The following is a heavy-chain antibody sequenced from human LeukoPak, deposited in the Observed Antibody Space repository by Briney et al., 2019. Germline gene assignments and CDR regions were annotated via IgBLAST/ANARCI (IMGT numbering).Heavy chain of an antibody. CDR3: ARDQDITMTVNWFDP. CDR1: GGSFSGYY. D-gene: IGHD3-22*01. Sequence: KPSETLSLTCAVYGGSFSGYYWSWIRQPPGKGLEWIGEINHSGSTNYNPSLKSRVTISVDASKNQFSLKLSSVTAADTAVYYCARDQDITMTVNWFDPWGQGTLVTVSS. CDR2: INHSGST. V-gene: IGHV4-34*01. J-gene: IGHJ5*02.